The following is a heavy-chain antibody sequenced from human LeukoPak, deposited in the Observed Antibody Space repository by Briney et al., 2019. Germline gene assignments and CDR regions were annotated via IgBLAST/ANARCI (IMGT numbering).Heavy chain of an antibody. CDR1: GGSFSGYY. CDR3: ATGDSSGSYLNYFDY. J-gene: IGHJ4*02. V-gene: IGHV4-34*01. Sequence: SETLSLTCAVYGGSFSGYYWSWIRQPPGKGLEWIGEINHSGSTNYNPSLKSRVTISVDTSKNQFSLKLSSVTAADTAVYYCATGDSSGSYLNYFDYWGQGTLVTASS. CDR2: INHSGST. D-gene: IGHD3-22*01.